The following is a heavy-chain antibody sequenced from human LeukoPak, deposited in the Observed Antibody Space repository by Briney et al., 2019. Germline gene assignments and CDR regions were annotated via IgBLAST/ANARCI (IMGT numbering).Heavy chain of an antibody. Sequence: AAVKVSCKASGYTFTSYYMHWVRQAPGQGLDWMGIINPSGGSTSYAQKFQGRVTMTRDTSTSTVYMELSSLRSEDTAVYYCARGDIVGDFDYWGQGTLVTVSS. CDR1: GYTFTSYY. CDR2: INPSGGST. V-gene: IGHV1-46*01. CDR3: ARGDIVGDFDY. J-gene: IGHJ4*02. D-gene: IGHD5-12*01.